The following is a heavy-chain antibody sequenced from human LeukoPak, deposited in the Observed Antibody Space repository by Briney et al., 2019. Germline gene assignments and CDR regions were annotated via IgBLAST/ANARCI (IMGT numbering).Heavy chain of an antibody. D-gene: IGHD1-7*01. Sequence: SETLSLTCTVSGGSISSYYWNWIRQPPGKGLEWIGYIYYSGSTNYNSSLKSRVIISVDTSKNQFFLKLSSVTAADTAVYYCARVGGTRRYYYYYMDVWGKGTTVTVSS. CDR1: GGSISSYY. J-gene: IGHJ6*03. CDR2: IYYSGST. CDR3: ARVGGTRRYYYYYMDV. V-gene: IGHV4-59*12.